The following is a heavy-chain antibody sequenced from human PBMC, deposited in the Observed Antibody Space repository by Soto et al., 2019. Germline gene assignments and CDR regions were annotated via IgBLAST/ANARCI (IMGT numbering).Heavy chain of an antibody. Sequence: SGPTLVNPTQTLTLTCIFSGFSLRTSGVGVGWIRQPPGKALEWLGFIYWNDDKRYSPSLKSRLTITKDTSKNQVVLTMTNMDPVDAATYYCAKSGSSGWYGWFDPWGQGTLVTVSS. D-gene: IGHD6-19*01. CDR3: AKSGSSGWYGWFDP. V-gene: IGHV2-5*01. CDR1: GFSLRTSGVG. CDR2: IYWNDDK. J-gene: IGHJ5*02.